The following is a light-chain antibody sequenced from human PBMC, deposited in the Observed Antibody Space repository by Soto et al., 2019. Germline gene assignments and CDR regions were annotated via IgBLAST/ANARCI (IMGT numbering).Light chain of an antibody. J-gene: IGKJ4*01. CDR1: QSISSY. CDR3: QQSYSTPRALT. V-gene: IGKV1-39*01. CDR2: AAS. Sequence: DIQMTQSPSSLSASVGDRVTITCRASQSISSYLNWYQQKPGKAPKLLIYAASSLQSGVPSRFSGSGSGTDFTLTISSLQPEDFATYYCQQSYSTPRALTFGGGTKAEIK.